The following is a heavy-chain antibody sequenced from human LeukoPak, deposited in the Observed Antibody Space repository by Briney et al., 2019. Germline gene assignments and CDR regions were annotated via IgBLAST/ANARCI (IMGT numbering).Heavy chain of an antibody. CDR3: VRRASYSSRWSHYFDS. J-gene: IGHJ4*02. D-gene: IGHD6-13*01. Sequence: GESLKISCKAFGYTFINNWIGWVRQRPGKGLEWMGIIFPGDSDTRYSPSFQGQVTISADKSNSTAYLHWSSLKASDTAMYYCVRRASYSSRWSHYFDSWGQGTLVTVSS. CDR1: GYTFINNW. CDR2: IFPGDSDT. V-gene: IGHV5-51*01.